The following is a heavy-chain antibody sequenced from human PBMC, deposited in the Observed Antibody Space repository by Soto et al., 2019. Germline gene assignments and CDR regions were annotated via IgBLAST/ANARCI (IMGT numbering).Heavy chain of an antibody. D-gene: IGHD5-12*01. J-gene: IGHJ5*02. CDR3: AKGDGYNENWFDP. V-gene: IGHV4-38-2*01. Sequence: PSETLSLTCAVSGYSISSGYYWGCIRQPPGKGLEWIGSIYHSGSTYYNPSLKSRVTISVDTSKNQFSLKLSSVTAADTAVYYCAKGDGYNENWFDPWGQGTLVTVSS. CDR2: IYHSGST. CDR1: GYSISSGYY.